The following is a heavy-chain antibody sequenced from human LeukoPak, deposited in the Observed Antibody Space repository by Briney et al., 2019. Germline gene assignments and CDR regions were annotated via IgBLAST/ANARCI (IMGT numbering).Heavy chain of an antibody. CDR2: TWYDGSKK. D-gene: IGHD3-22*01. CDR1: GFTFSSYG. Sequence: GGSLRLSCAASGFTFSSYGMHWVRQTPGTGLEWVAVTWYDGSKKYYADSVKGRFIISRDNSKNTLYLQMNSLRAEDTAVYYCASATYYYDSSGYYTDYWGQGTLVTVSS. V-gene: IGHV3-33*01. CDR3: ASATYYYDSSGYYTDY. J-gene: IGHJ4*02.